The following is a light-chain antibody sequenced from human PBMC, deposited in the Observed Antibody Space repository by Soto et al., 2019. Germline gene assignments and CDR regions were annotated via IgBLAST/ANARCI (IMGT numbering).Light chain of an antibody. J-gene: IGKJ4*01. CDR1: QSVGSS. CDR2: DAS. V-gene: IGKV3-11*01. Sequence: EIVLTQSPATLSLSPGERATLSCRASQSVGSSLAWYHQKPGQAPRLLISDASNRATGIPARFRGSGSGTDFTLTISRLEPEDFAVYYCRHRSNWPLTFGGGTKVDIK. CDR3: RHRSNWPLT.